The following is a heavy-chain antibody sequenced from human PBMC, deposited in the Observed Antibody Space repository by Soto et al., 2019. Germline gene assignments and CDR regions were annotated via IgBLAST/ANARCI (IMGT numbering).Heavy chain of an antibody. Sequence: SQTLSLTCAISGDSVSSNSAAWNWIRQSPSRGLEWLGRAYYRSKWYSEYAVSVKSRIIINPDTSKNQFSLQLNSVTPEDTAIYLCARQSRGGMDVWGQGTTVTVSS. CDR1: GDSVSSNSAA. CDR2: AYYRSKWYS. CDR3: ARQSRGGMDV. J-gene: IGHJ6*02. V-gene: IGHV6-1*01.